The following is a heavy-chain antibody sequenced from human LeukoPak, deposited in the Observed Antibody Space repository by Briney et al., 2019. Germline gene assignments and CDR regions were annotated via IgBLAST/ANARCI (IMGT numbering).Heavy chain of an antibody. V-gene: IGHV1-18*01. CDR1: GYTFTSYG. Sequence: ASVKVSCKTSGYTFTSYGISWMRQAPGQGLEWMGWISTYNGSTNYAQNLQGRVTMTTDTSTSTAYMELRSLRSDDTAVYYCARDQNWDLEYWGQGTLVTVSS. D-gene: IGHD7-27*01. J-gene: IGHJ4*02. CDR3: ARDQNWDLEY. CDR2: ISTYNGST.